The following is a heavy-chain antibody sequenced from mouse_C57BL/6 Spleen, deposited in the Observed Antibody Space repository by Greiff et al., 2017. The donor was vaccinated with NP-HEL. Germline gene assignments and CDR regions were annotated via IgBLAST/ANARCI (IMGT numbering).Heavy chain of an antibody. J-gene: IGHJ2*01. CDR2: INPSSGYT. CDR3: ARGELGEGFDY. V-gene: IGHV1-4*01. D-gene: IGHD4-1*01. Sequence: QVQLKQSGAELARPGASVKMSCKASGYTFTSYTMHWVKQRPGQGLEWIGYINPSSGYTKYNQKFKDKATLTADKSYSTAYMQLSSLTAEDSAVYDCARGELGEGFDYWGQGTTLTVSS. CDR1: GYTFTSYT.